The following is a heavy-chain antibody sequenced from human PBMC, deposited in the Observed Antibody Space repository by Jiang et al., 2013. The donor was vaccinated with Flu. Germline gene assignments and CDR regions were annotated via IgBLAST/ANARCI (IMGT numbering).Heavy chain of an antibody. CDR1: FTSYA. CDR2: INTNTGNP. CDR3: ARTIPSGWQGGVGMDV. Sequence: FTSYAMNWVRQAPGQGLEWMGWINTNTGNPTYAQGFTGRFVFSLDTSVSTAYLQINSLKAEDTAVYYCARTIPSGWQGGVGMDVWGQGTTVTVSS. J-gene: IGHJ6*02. V-gene: IGHV7-4-1*02. D-gene: IGHD6-19*01.